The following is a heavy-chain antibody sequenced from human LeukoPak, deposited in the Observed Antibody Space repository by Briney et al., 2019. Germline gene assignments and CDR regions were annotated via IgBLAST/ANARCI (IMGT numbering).Heavy chain of an antibody. CDR3: ATQQLVLEYYFDY. J-gene: IGHJ4*02. CDR2: INPNSGGT. D-gene: IGHD6-13*01. V-gene: IGHV1-2*02. Sequence: ASVKVSCKASGYTFTGYYMHWVRQAPGQGLEWMGWINPNSGGTNYAQKFQGRVTMTRDTSISTAYMELSRLRSDDTAVYYCATQQLVLEYYFDYWGQGTLVTVSS. CDR1: GYTFTGYY.